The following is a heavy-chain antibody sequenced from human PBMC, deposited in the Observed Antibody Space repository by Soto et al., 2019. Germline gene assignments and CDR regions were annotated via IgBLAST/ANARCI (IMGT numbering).Heavy chain of an antibody. V-gene: IGHV4-34*01. D-gene: IGHD2-2*01. CDR3: ARGVRIVVVPAARTTREGRFDY. J-gene: IGHJ4*02. CDR2: INHSGST. CDR1: GGSFSGYY. Sequence: SETLSLTCAVYGGSFSGYYWSWIRQPPRKGLEWIGEINHSGSTNYNPSLKSRVTISVDTSKNQFSLKLSSVTAADTAVCYCARGVRIVVVPAARTTREGRFDYWGQGTLVTVSS.